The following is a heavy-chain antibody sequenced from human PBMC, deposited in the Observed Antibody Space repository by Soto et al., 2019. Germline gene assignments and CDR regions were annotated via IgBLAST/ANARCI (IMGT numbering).Heavy chain of an antibody. V-gene: IGHV1-8*01. D-gene: IGHD6-6*01. CDR1: GYTFTSYD. J-gene: IGHJ6*02. CDR3: AGSFSSSYYYYGMDV. CDR2: MNPNSGNT. Sequence: QVQLVQSGAEVKKPGASVKVSCKASGYTFTSYDINWVRQATGQGLEWMGWMNPNSGNTGYAQKFQGRVTMTRNTSIRTADRELSSLRSEDTAVYYCAGSFSSSYYYYGMDVWGQGTTVTVSS.